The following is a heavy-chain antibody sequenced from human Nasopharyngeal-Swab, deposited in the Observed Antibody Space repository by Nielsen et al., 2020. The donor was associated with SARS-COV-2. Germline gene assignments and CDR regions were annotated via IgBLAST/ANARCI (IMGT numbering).Heavy chain of an antibody. D-gene: IGHD6-13*01. CDR3: AREGPAYSSSWYTGRSFDY. J-gene: IGHJ4*02. Sequence: GASLQISCAASGFTFSSYSMNWVRQAPGKGLEWVSSISSSSSYIYYADSVKGRFTISRDNAKNSLYLQMNSLRAEDTAVYYCAREGPAYSSSWYTGRSFDYWGQGTLVTVSS. CDR2: ISSSSSYI. V-gene: IGHV3-21*01. CDR1: GFTFSSYS.